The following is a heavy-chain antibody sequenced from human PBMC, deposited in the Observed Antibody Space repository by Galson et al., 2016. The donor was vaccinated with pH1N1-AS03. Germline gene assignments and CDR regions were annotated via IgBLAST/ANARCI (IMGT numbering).Heavy chain of an antibody. CDR2: IKQDGSEI. J-gene: IGHJ4*02. CDR3: ARFQFQFTFDH. V-gene: IGHV3-7*03. Sequence: LRLSCAASGFIYNNYWMSWVRQAPGKGLEWVANIKQDGSEIHYADSVRGRSTISRDNAKSSLYLQMNSLRADDTAVYFCARFQFQFTFDHWGQGNLVTVSS. CDR1: GFIYNNYW. D-gene: IGHD5-24*01.